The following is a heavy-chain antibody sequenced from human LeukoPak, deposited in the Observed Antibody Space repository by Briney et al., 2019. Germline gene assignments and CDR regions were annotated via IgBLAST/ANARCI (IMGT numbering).Heavy chain of an antibody. CDR2: IGEDGSEA. CDR3: ARVLYFRENSYAGPFDQ. V-gene: IGHV3-7*01. D-gene: IGHD5-18*01. J-gene: IGHJ4*02. CDR1: GFIFSNFW. Sequence: PGGSLRLSCEAPGFIFSNFWMSWVRQAPGKGLEWVANIGEDGSEAYYVDFVKGRFTISRDNDKNSLHLQMNSLRVEDTAVYYCARVLYFRENSYAGPFDQWGQGTLVTVSS.